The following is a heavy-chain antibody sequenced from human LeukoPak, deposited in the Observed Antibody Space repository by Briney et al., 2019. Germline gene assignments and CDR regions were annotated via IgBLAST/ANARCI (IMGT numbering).Heavy chain of an antibody. CDR2: IRSKANSYAT. CDR1: GVTFSGSA. D-gene: IGHD5-24*01. V-gene: IGHV3-73*01. Sequence: GGSLRLSCAAAGVTFSGSAMHLVRQASGKGLEWVGRIRSKANSYATAYAASVKGRFTISRDDSKNTAYLQMNSLKTEDTAVYYCTRQRMYMAYFDYWGQGTLVTVSS. CDR3: TRQRMYMAYFDY. J-gene: IGHJ4*02.